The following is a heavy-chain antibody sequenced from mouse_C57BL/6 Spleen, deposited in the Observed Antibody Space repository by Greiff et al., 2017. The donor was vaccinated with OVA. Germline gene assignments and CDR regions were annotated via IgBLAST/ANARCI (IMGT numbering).Heavy chain of an antibody. J-gene: IGHJ1*03. CDR2: IWSGGST. V-gene: IGHV2-2*01. CDR1: GFSLTSYG. Sequence: VMLVESGPGLVQPSQSLSITCTVSGFSLTSYGVHWVRQSPGKGLEWLGVIWSGGSTDYNAAFISRLSISKDNSKSQVFFKMNSLQADDTAIYYCARNSYYGNSHWYFDVWGTGTTVTVSS. CDR3: ARNSYYGNSHWYFDV. D-gene: IGHD2-10*01.